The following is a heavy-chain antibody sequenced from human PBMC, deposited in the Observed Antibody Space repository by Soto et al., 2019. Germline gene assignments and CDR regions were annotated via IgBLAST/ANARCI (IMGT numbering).Heavy chain of an antibody. V-gene: IGHV4-59*08. CDR1: GGSISSYY. D-gene: IGHD2-2*02. CDR2: IYYSGST. J-gene: IGHJ6*03. CDR3: ARLRCSSTSCYMFYYYMDV. Sequence: SETLSLTCTVSGGSISSYYWSWIRQPPGKGLEWIGYIYYSGSTNYNPSLKSRVTISVDTSKNQFSLKLSSVTAADTAVYYCARLRCSSTSCYMFYYYMDVWGKGTTVTVSS.